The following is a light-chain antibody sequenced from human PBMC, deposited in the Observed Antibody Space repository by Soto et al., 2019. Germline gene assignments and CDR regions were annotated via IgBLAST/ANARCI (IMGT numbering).Light chain of an antibody. CDR1: SSDVGTYNR. J-gene: IGLJ2*01. CDR3: TSYTSSSTYVV. CDR2: EVS. V-gene: IGLV2-18*02. Sequence: QSVLTQPPSVSGSPGQSVTISCTGTSSDVGTYNRVSWYQQPPGTAPKLMIYEVSNRPSGVPDRFSGSKSGNTASLTISGLQAEDEADYYCTSYTSSSTYVVFGRGTKLTVL.